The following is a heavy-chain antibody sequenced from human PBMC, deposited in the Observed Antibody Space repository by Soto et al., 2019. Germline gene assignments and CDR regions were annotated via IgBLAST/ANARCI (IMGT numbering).Heavy chain of an antibody. CDR1: GFTFSNYA. CDR3: AKVRTWTYLDY. D-gene: IGHD1-1*01. Sequence: EVHLLESGGGLVQPGGSLRLSCAASGFTFSNYAMSWVRQAPGTGLEWVSSIGGSDGTTYYAESVKGRFTISRDNSKNTLYLQMNSLSAEDTAVYYCAKVRTWTYLDYWGQGTLVTVSS. J-gene: IGHJ4*02. CDR2: IGGSDGTT. V-gene: IGHV3-23*01.